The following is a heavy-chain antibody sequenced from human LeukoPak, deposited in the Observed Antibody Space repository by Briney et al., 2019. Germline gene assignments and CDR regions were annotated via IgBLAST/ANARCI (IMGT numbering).Heavy chain of an antibody. D-gene: IGHD2-15*01. CDR2: ISAYNGNT. J-gene: IGHJ5*02. CDR3: ARDRGRDCSGGRCYSEWFDP. CDR1: GYTFTSYG. V-gene: IGHV1-18*04. Sequence: ASVKVSCKASGYTFTSYGISWVRQAPGQGPEWMGWISAYNGNTNYEQKLQGRVTMTIDTSTSTAYMELRSLKSDDTAVYYCARDRGRDCSGGRCYSEWFDPWGQGTLVTVSS.